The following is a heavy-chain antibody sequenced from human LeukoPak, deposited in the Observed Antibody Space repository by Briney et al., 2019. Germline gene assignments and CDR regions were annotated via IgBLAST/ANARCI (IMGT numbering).Heavy chain of an antibody. J-gene: IGHJ5*02. D-gene: IGHD2-2*01. V-gene: IGHV3-33*01. CDR3: ARDGGLIVVVFWFDP. CDR2: IWYDGSNK. CDR1: GFTFSSYG. Sequence: GGSLRLSCAASGFTFSSYGMHWVRQAPGKGLEWVADIWYDGSNKYYADSVKGRFTISRDNSKNTLYLQMNSLRAEDTAVYYCARDGGLIVVVFWFDPWGQGTLVTVSS.